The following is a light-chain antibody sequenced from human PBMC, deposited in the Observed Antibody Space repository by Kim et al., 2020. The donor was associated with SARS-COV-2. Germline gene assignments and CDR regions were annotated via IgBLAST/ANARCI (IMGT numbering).Light chain of an antibody. J-gene: IGLJ2*01. CDR3: SSYGGSNNVV. V-gene: IGLV2-8*01. CDR1: SSDVGSFNY. Sequence: HSVTSSCTGTSSDVGSFNYVSWYQHHPGKAPNLIIHEVSKRPSGFPHRFSASKSGNTASLTVSGLQADDEADYYFSSYGGSNNVVFGGGTQLTVL. CDR2: EVS.